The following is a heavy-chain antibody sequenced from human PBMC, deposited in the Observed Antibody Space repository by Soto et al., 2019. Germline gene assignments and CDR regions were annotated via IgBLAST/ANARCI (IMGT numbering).Heavy chain of an antibody. CDR1: GFTLSLYA. CDR2: IRGSGGST. CDR3: ATGSGSGHFDY. J-gene: IGHJ4*02. Sequence: GGSLRLSCVASGFTLSLYAMSWVRQAPGKGPEWISAIRGSGGSTFYADSVKGRFTISRDDSKNTVYLQMNSLRAEDTALYYCATGSGSGHFDYWGQGTLVTVSS. D-gene: IGHD6-19*01. V-gene: IGHV3-23*01.